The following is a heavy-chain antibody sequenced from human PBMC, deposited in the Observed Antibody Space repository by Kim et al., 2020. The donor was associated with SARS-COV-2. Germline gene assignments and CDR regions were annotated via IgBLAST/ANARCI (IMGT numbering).Heavy chain of an antibody. J-gene: IGHJ4*02. CDR2: K. Sequence: KYYADSGKGRFTISRDNSKNTLYLQMDSLKPEDTSVYYCAKGAFSYGTIDYWGQGTLVTVSS. CDR3: AKGAFSYGTIDY. D-gene: IGHD5-18*01. V-gene: IGHV3-30*02.